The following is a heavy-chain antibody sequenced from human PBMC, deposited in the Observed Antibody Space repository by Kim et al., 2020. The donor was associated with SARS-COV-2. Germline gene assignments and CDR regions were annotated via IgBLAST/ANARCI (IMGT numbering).Heavy chain of an antibody. J-gene: IGHJ4*02. CDR3: AKDLKGDSIWQIDY. D-gene: IGHD6-13*01. Sequence: AGSVKSLFTISRDNAKNSLYLQLNSLRAEDTALYYCAKDLKGDSIWQIDYWGQGTLVTVSS. V-gene: IGHV3-9*01.